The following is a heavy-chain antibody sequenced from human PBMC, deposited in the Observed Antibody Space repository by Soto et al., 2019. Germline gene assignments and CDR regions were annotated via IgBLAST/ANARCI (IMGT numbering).Heavy chain of an antibody. V-gene: IGHV3-33*08. Sequence: GGSLRLSCAASGFTFRSYGMHWVRQAPGKGLEWVAVRWYDGSNKYYVDSVKGRFTISRDNSKNTLYLQMNSLRAEDTAVYYCARDRLTDYDFWSGYYFDYWGQGTLVTVFS. J-gene: IGHJ4*02. D-gene: IGHD3-3*01. CDR2: RWYDGSNK. CDR1: GFTFRSYG. CDR3: ARDRLTDYDFWSGYYFDY.